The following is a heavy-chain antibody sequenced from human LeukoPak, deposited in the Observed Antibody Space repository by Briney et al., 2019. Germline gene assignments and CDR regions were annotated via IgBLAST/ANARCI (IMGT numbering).Heavy chain of an antibody. Sequence: GGSLRLSCAASGFMFSSNWMSWVRLAPGKGLEWVANIKDDGTETYYVDSVKGRFTVSRDNAKNSLYLQMNSLRVEDTAVYYCAKEGRSLQSYWGQGTLVTVST. D-gene: IGHD5-24*01. CDR2: IKDDGTET. CDR1: GFMFSSNW. J-gene: IGHJ4*02. V-gene: IGHV3-7*03. CDR3: AKEGRSLQSY.